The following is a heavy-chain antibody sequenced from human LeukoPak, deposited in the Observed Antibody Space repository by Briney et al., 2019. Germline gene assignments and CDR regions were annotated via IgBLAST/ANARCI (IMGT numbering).Heavy chain of an antibody. CDR3: ARSGSSWYFYY. J-gene: IGHJ4*02. D-gene: IGHD6-13*01. Sequence: PGGSLRLSCAASGLIVSNNYMNWVRQAPGKGLEWVSVLYSGGSAYYTDSVKGRFTISRDNSKNTLYLQMNSLRAEDTAVYYCARSGSSWYFYYWGQGTLVTVSS. V-gene: IGHV3-53*01. CDR1: GLIVSNNY. CDR2: LYSGGSA.